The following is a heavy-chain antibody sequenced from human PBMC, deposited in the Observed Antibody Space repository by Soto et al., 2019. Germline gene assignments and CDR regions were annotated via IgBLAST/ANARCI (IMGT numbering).Heavy chain of an antibody. V-gene: IGHV3-30*18. CDR2: ISYDGSNK. CDR1: GFTFSSYG. Sequence: QVRLVESGGGVVQPGRSLRLSCAASGFTFSSYGMHWVRQAPGKGLEWVAVISYDGSNKYYADSVKGRFTISRDNSKNTLNLQMYGLIAEDTAVYYCAKDRQHYYDSSGPILDYWGQGTLVTVSS. CDR3: AKDRQHYYDSSGPILDY. J-gene: IGHJ4*02. D-gene: IGHD3-22*01.